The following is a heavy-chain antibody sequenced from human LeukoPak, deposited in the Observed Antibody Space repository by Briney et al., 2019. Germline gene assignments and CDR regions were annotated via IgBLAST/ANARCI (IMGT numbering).Heavy chain of an antibody. V-gene: IGHV4-4*07. CDR1: GGSISSNY. CDR3: ARGDMNYYYYYMDV. CDR2: IYTSGST. J-gene: IGHJ6*03. D-gene: IGHD2-15*01. Sequence: SETLSLTCTVSGGSISSNYWSWIRQPAGKGLEWIGRIYTSGSTNYNPSLKSRVTMSVDTSKNQFSLKLNSVTAADTVVYYCARGDMNYYYYYMDVWGKGTTVTISS.